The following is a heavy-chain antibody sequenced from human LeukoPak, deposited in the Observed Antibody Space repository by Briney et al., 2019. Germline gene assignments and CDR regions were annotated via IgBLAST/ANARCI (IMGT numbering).Heavy chain of an antibody. V-gene: IGHV1-2*02. D-gene: IGHD3-9*01. CDR1: GYTFTGYY. CDR3: ARALRYFDWYTNY. CDR2: INPNSGGT. Sequence: ASVKVSCKASGYTFTGYYMHWVRQAPGQGLEWMGWINPNSGGTNYAQKFQGRVTMTRDTSISTAYMELSRLRSDDTAVYCCARALRYFDWYTNYWGQGTLVTVSS. J-gene: IGHJ4*02.